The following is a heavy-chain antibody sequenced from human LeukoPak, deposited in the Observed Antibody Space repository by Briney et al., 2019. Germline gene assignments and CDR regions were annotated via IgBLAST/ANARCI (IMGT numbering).Heavy chain of an antibody. D-gene: IGHD3-22*01. Sequence: SETLSLTCTVSGGSISSRDYYWGWIRQPPGKGLEWIGSIYYSGSTYYNPPLKSRVTISVDTSRNQFSLKLSSVTAADTAVYYCARPYYYDSSGYYTGYNWFDPWGQGTLVTVSS. CDR3: ARPYYYDSSGYYTGYNWFDP. V-gene: IGHV4-39*01. J-gene: IGHJ5*02. CDR2: IYYSGST. CDR1: GGSISSRDYY.